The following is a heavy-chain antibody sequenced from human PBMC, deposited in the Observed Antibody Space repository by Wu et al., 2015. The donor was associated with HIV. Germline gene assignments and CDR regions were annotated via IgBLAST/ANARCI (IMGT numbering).Heavy chain of an antibody. CDR2: INPNSGGT. CDR3: ARGFIAAAGTPPIHFDY. D-gene: IGHD6-13*01. CDR1: GYTFTGYY. J-gene: IGHJ4*02. V-gene: IGHV1-2*02. Sequence: QVQLVQSGAEVKKPGASVKVSCKASGYTFTGYYMHWVRQAPGQGLEWMGWINPNSGGTNYAQKFQGRVTMTRDTSISTAYMELSRLRSEDTAIYFCARGFIAAAGTPPIHFDYWGPGTVVTVSA.